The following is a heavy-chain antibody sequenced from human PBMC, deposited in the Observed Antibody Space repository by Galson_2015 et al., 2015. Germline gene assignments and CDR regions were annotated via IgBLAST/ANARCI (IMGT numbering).Heavy chain of an antibody. CDR3: ARQTVAGLLYFQY. CDR1: GYTFTNYW. CDR2: IYPGDSDT. J-gene: IGHJ1*01. D-gene: IGHD6-19*01. Sequence: QSGAEVKKPGESLKISCKGSGYTFTNYWIGWVRQMPGKGLEWMAIIYPGDSDTRYNPSFQGQVTISADKSISTAYLQWNSLKASDTATYYCARQTVAGLLYFQYWGPGTLVTVSS. V-gene: IGHV5-51*01.